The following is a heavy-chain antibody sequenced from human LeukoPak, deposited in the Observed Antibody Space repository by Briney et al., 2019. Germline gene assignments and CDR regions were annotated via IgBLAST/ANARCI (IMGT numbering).Heavy chain of an antibody. Sequence: SETLSLTCTVSGGSISGYYWSWIRQPPGMGLEWIGYISYSGSTNYNASLTSRVTMSEDTSKNQLSLRLSSVTAADTAVYYCARHRSGTTADFCGQGTLVTVSS. CDR3: ARHRSGTTADF. CDR2: ISYSGST. D-gene: IGHD1-7*01. J-gene: IGHJ4*02. V-gene: IGHV4-59*08. CDR1: GGSISGYY.